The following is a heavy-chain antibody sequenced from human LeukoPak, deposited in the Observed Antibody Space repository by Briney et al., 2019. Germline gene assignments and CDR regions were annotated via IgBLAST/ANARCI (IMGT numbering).Heavy chain of an antibody. V-gene: IGHV3-21*01. CDR1: GITFSTYW. J-gene: IGHJ4*02. CDR2: ISSSSSYI. D-gene: IGHD3-22*01. CDR3: ARGRTYHYYDSSGNDY. Sequence: GGSLRLSCAASGITFSTYWMNWVRQAPGKGLEWVSSISSSSSYIYYADSVKGRFTISRDNAKNSLYLQMNSLRAEDTAVYYCARGRTYHYYDSSGNDYWGQGTLVTVSS.